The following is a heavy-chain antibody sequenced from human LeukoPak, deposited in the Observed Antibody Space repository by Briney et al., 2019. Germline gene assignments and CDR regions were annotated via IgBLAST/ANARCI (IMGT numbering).Heavy chain of an antibody. CDR2: IKSTALGGTP. Sequence: GGSLRLSCAVSGFTFTNAWMSWVRQAPGKGLEWVGRIKSTALGGTPGHAAPVKDRFTISRDDSKNTLFLQMNSLKTEDTAVYYCTRARSYYGMDVWGQGTTVTVSS. J-gene: IGHJ6*02. CDR1: GFTFTNAW. V-gene: IGHV3-15*01. CDR3: TRARSYYGMDV.